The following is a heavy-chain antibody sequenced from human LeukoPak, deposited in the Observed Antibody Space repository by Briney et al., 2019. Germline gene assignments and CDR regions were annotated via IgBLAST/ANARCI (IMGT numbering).Heavy chain of an antibody. CDR2: ISYDGSNK. J-gene: IGHJ4*02. CDR3: VRDPYEAY. CDR1: GFTFSSYG. V-gene: IGHV3-30*03. D-gene: IGHD5-12*01. Sequence: PGGSLRLSCAASGFTFSSYGMHWVRQAPGKGLEWVAVISYDGSNKYYADSVKGRFTISRDNSKNTLYLQMNSLRAEDTAVYYCVRDPYEAYWGQGTLVTVSS.